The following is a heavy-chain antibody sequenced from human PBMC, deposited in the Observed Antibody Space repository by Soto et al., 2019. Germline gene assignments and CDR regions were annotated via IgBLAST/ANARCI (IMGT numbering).Heavy chain of an antibody. J-gene: IGHJ5*02. V-gene: IGHV3-23*01. D-gene: IGHD6-19*01. CDR1: GFTFSSYA. Sequence: EVQLLESGGGLVQPGGSLRLSCAASGFTFSSYAMSWVRQAPGKGLEWVSAISGSGGSTYYADSVKGRFTISRDNSKNTLYLQMNSLRAEDTAVYYCAKDRYGAVAGTEWFDPWGQGTLVTVSS. CDR3: AKDRYGAVAGTEWFDP. CDR2: ISGSGGST.